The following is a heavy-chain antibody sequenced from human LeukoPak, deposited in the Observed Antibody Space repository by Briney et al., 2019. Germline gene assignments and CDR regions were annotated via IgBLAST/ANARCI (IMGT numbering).Heavy chain of an antibody. J-gene: IGHJ4*02. D-gene: IGHD6-13*01. CDR3: ARDSDSSTLDY. CDR2: VYNSGDA. CDR1: GASISSHY. Sequence: SETLSLTCTVSGASISSHYWSWIRQPPGKGLEWIGYVYNSGDANYNPSLKSRVTMSIDTSKNQFSLKLSSVTAADTAVYYCARDSDSSTLDYWGQGTLVTVSS. V-gene: IGHV4-59*11.